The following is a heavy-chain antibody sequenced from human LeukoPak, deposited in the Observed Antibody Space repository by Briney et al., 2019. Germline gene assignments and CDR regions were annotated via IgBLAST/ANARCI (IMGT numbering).Heavy chain of an antibody. J-gene: IGHJ2*01. V-gene: IGHV5-51*01. Sequence: GESLKISCEGSGFNFARYWIGWVRRMPGKGLDYMGIIYIGHSDARYSPSFQGHVTMSADKSTGTAFLQWSSLQASDTGIYYCARLIDWYFDLWGRGTLVTVSS. CDR1: GFNFARYW. CDR3: ARLIDWYFDL. CDR2: IYIGHSDA.